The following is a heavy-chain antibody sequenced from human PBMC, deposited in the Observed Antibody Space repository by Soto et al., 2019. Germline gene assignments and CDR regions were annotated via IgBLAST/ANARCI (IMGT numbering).Heavy chain of an antibody. CDR3: ARDLGGGTEY. V-gene: IGHV1-3*01. CDR2: INAGNGNT. D-gene: IGHD2-15*01. CDR1: GYTFTSYA. J-gene: IGHJ4*02. Sequence: QVQLVQSGAEVNKPRASVKVSCKASGYTFTSYAIHWVRQAPGQRLEWMGWINAGNGNTKYSQKFQDRVTITRDTSASPAYMELSSMRSEDTAVYYFARDLGGGTEYWGQGTLVTVSS.